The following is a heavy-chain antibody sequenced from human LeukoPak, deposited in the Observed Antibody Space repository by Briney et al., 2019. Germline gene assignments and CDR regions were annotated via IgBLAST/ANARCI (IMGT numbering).Heavy chain of an antibody. Sequence: TGGSLRLSCAASGFTFSSYAMSWVRQAPGKGLEWVSAISGSGGSTYYADSVKGQFTISRDNSKNTLYLQMNSLRAEDTAVYYCAKDPYEHFWSGYANDAFDIWGQGTMVTVSS. J-gene: IGHJ3*02. CDR2: ISGSGGST. V-gene: IGHV3-23*01. CDR3: AKDPYEHFWSGYANDAFDI. D-gene: IGHD3-3*02. CDR1: GFTFSSYA.